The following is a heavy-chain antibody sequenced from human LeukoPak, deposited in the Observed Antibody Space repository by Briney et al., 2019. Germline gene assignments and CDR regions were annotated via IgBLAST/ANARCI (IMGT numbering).Heavy chain of an antibody. D-gene: IGHD2-15*01. CDR3: ARTPPPPRLGYCSGGSCRNWFDS. J-gene: IGHJ5*01. CDR1: GYSFTSYC. Sequence: GESLEISCKGSGYSFTSYCIGWVRQMPGKGLEWMGIIYPGDSDTRYSPSFQGQVTISADKSNSTAYLQGSSLKASDTAMYYCARTPPPPRLGYCSGGSCRNWFDSWGQGTLVIVSS. CDR2: IYPGDSDT. V-gene: IGHV5-51*01.